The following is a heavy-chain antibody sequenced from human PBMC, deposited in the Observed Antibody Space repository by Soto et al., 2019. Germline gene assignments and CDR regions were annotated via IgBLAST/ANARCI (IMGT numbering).Heavy chain of an antibody. CDR1: GFTLSDHF. CDR2: ISDRDRGSVT. Sequence: QVQLVESGGGLVKPGGSLRLSCAASGFTLSDHFMSWIRQAPGKGLEWVSYISDRDRGSVTNYGDSVKGRFTISRDNAKNSLYLQINSLRVEDTAVYYCARESWAKPDYWGQGTLVTVSS. D-gene: IGHD3-10*01. V-gene: IGHV3-11*01. CDR3: ARESWAKPDY. J-gene: IGHJ4*02.